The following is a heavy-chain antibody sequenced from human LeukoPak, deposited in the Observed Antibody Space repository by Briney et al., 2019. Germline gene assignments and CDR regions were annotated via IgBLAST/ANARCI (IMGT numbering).Heavy chain of an antibody. J-gene: IGHJ4*02. CDR2: IYYSGST. V-gene: IGHV4-59*01. Sequence: TSETLSLTCTVSGGPISSYYWSWIRQPPGKGLEWIGYIYYSGSTNYNPSLKSRVTISVDTSKNQFSLKLSSVTAADTAVYYCARDRDYYDSSGYYYENPVYFDYWGQGTLVTVSS. CDR1: GGPISSYY. CDR3: ARDRDYYDSSGYYYENPVYFDY. D-gene: IGHD3-22*01.